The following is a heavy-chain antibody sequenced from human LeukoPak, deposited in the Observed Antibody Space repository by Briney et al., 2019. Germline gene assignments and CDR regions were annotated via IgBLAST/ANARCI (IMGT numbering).Heavy chain of an antibody. CDR1: GFTSSSYE. Sequence: GGSLRLSCAASGFTSSSYEMNWVRQAPGQGLEWVSYISSSGSTIYYADSVKGRFTISRDNAKNSLYLQMNSLRAEDTAVYYCASSPPRYYGSGSYYNDNYGMDVWGKGTTVTVSS. CDR3: ASSPPRYYGSGSYYNDNYGMDV. D-gene: IGHD3-10*01. CDR2: ISSSGSTI. V-gene: IGHV3-48*03. J-gene: IGHJ6*04.